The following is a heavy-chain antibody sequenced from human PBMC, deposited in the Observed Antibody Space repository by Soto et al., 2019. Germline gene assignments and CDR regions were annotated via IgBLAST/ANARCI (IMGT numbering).Heavy chain of an antibody. D-gene: IGHD4-17*01. CDR1: GFTFSSYS. CDR3: ARARGAVTTLVDY. J-gene: IGHJ4*02. Sequence: ESVGGLVKPGGSLRLSCAASGFTFSSYSMNWVRQAPGKGLEWVSSISSSSSYIYYTDSVKGRFTISRDNAKNSLYLQMNSLRAEDTAVYYCARARGAVTTLVDYWGQGTLVTVSS. V-gene: IGHV3-21*01. CDR2: ISSSSSYI.